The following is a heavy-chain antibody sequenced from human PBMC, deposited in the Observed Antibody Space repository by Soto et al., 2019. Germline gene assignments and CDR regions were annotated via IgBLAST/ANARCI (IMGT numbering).Heavy chain of an antibody. J-gene: IGHJ6*02. CDR1: GFTFDDYA. CDR3: AREIRYNWNDAYGMDV. D-gene: IGHD1-1*01. V-gene: IGHV3-9*01. CDR2: ISWNSGSI. Sequence: SLRLSCAASGFTFDDYAMHWVRQAPGKGLEWVSGISWNSGSIGYADSVKGRFTISRDNAKNSLYLQMNSLRAEDTALYYCAREIRYNWNDAYGMDVWGQGTTVTVSS.